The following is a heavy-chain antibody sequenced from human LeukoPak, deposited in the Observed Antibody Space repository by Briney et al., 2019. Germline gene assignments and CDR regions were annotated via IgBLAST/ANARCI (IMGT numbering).Heavy chain of an antibody. CDR1: GFTFSSYG. Sequence: PGGSLRLSCAASGFTFSSYGMHWVRQAPGKGLEWVAFIRYDGSNKYYADSVKGRFTISRDDSKNTLYLQMNSLRAEDTAVYYCAKDQGYYYDSSGPSDYWGKGTLVTVSS. CDR2: IRYDGSNK. V-gene: IGHV3-30*02. D-gene: IGHD3-22*01. J-gene: IGHJ4*02. CDR3: AKDQGYYYDSSGPSDY.